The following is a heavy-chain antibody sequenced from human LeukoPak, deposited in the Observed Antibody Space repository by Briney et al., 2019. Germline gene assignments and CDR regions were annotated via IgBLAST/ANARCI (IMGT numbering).Heavy chain of an antibody. CDR3: AKDGVNGGLFEY. J-gene: IGHJ4*02. V-gene: IGHV3-30*18. D-gene: IGHD3-16*01. Sequence: GGSLRLSCAAAGFTFSSYSIHWVRQSPGRGLEWVAVISKDAVDKWYADSVKGRFTVSRDNSKNTAYLQITSLTTEDAAVYYCAKDGVNGGLFEYWGQGALVTVPS. CDR2: ISKDAVDK. CDR1: GFTFSSYS.